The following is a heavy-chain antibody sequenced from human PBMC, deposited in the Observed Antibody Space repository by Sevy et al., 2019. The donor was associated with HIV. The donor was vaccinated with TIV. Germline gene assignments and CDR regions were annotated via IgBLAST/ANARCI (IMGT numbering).Heavy chain of an antibody. V-gene: IGHV2-5*02. Sequence: SGPTLVNPTQTVALTCTFSGSSLYISGEGVAWIRQPPGKAQEWLALIYWDDDEHYSPSLKNRLTITKDTSKNQVVLTMTTMDPVDTATYFCAVFPSGHDVPFFESWGHGLLVTVSS. CDR3: AVFPSGHDVPFFES. J-gene: IGHJ1*01. CDR2: IYWDDDE. CDR1: GSSLYISGEG. D-gene: IGHD1-26*01.